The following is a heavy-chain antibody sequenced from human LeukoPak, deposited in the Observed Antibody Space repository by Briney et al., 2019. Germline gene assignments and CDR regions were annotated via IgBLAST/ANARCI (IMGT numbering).Heavy chain of an antibody. CDR1: GYTFTSYD. Sequence: ASVKVSCKASGYTFTSYDINWVRQATGQGLEWMGWINPNSGNTGYAQKFQGRVTITRNTSISTAYMELSSLRSEDTAVYYCARGRSYKGGNWFDPWGQGTLVTVSS. J-gene: IGHJ5*02. CDR2: INPNSGNT. V-gene: IGHV1-8*03. CDR3: ARGRSYKGGNWFDP. D-gene: IGHD1-14*01.